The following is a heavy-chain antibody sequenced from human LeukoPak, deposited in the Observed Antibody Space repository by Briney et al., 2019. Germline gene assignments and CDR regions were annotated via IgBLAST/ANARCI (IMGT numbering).Heavy chain of an antibody. Sequence: GGSLRLSCAASGFTFSSYALSWVRQAPGKGLEWVSVITGSGGSTYYADSVKGRFTISRDSSKNTMYLQMNSLRAEDTAVYYCARVIAVAGTDYWGQGTLVTVSS. J-gene: IGHJ4*02. CDR1: GFTFSSYA. V-gene: IGHV3-23*01. D-gene: IGHD6-19*01. CDR3: ARVIAVAGTDY. CDR2: ITGSGGST.